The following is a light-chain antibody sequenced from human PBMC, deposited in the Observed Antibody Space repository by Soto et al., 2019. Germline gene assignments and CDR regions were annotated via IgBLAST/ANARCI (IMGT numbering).Light chain of an antibody. CDR1: QDISNF. CDR3: QKNNTAPLT. J-gene: IGKJ4*01. Sequence: DIQLTQSPSSLSASVGDRVTITCRASQDISNFLYWYQQKPGKVPRLLIYTSSTLQSGVPSRFSGSGSGTDFILTISSLQPEDVATCFCQKNNTAPLTLGGGTKVDIK. CDR2: TSS. V-gene: IGKV1-27*01.